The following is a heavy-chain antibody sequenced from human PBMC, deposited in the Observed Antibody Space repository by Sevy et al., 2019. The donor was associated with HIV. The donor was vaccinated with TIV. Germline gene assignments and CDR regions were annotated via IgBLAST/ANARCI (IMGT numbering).Heavy chain of an antibody. CDR1: GGSISSYY. J-gene: IGHJ6*03. V-gene: IGHV4-59*01. Sequence: SETLSLTCTVSGGSISSYYWSWIRQPPGKGLEWIGYIYYSGSTNYNPSLKSRVTISVDTSKNQFSLKLSSVTAADTAVYYCAREGLGYCSSTSCYDYYYYMDVWGKGTTVTVSS. D-gene: IGHD2-2*01. CDR2: IYYSGST. CDR3: AREGLGYCSSTSCYDYYYYMDV.